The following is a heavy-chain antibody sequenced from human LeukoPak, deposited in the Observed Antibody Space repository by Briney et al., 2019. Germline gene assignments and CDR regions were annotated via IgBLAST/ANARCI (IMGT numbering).Heavy chain of an antibody. CDR3: ARDYYDSSASATFDH. CDR2: ISSDRSYI. Sequence: PGGSLRLSCEASGFTFSDYTMNWVRQAPGKGLEGVSSISSDRSYIKYADSVKGRFSISRDNTKNSLFLEMRSLRIEDTAVYFCARDYYDSSASATFDHWGQGNLVTISS. V-gene: IGHV3-21*01. D-gene: IGHD3-22*01. CDR1: GFTFSDYT. J-gene: IGHJ4*02.